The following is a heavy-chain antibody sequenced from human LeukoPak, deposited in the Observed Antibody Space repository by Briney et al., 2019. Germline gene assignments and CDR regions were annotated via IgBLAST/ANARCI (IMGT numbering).Heavy chain of an antibody. CDR3: AKFPSQSGSLTEGIDC. V-gene: IGHV3-23*01. J-gene: IGHJ4*02. CDR2: ISGSGGST. D-gene: IGHD3-10*01. CDR1: GFTFSSYG. Sequence: GGSRRLSCAASGFTFSSYGMNWVGQAPGKGLEWVSAISGSGGSTYYADSVKGRLTISRDNSKNTLYLQMNSLRAEDTAVYYCAKFPSQSGSLTEGIDCWGQGSLVSVSS.